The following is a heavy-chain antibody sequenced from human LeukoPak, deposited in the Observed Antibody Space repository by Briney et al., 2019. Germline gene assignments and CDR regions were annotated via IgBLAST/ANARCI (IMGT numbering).Heavy chain of an antibody. CDR3: ARVAYIAAVSSFDP. CDR2: VSHGGST. CDR1: GGSISSSNW. D-gene: IGHD6-13*01. J-gene: IGHJ5*02. Sequence: SETLSLTCSVSGGSISSSNWWSWVRQPPGKGLEWIGEVSHGGSTNYNPSLKSRVTVSVDKSKNQFSLNLNSLTAADTAVYYCARVAYIAAVSSFDPWGRGILVTVSS. V-gene: IGHV4-4*02.